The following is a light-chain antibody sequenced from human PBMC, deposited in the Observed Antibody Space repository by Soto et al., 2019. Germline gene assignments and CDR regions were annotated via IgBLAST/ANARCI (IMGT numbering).Light chain of an antibody. Sequence: DIQMTQSPSSLSASVGDRVSITCRASQDIRSDLGWSQQKPGKAPKRLIYAASSLQNRVPSRFSGSASGTEFTLTFSGLQPEGSETEYCVDHNSYPLTFGGGTKVEIK. V-gene: IGKV1-17*01. J-gene: IGKJ4*01. CDR1: QDIRSD. CDR3: VDHNSYPLT. CDR2: AAS.